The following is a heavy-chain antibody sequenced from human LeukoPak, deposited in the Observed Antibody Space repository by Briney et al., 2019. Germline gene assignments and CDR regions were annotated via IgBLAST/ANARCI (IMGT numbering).Heavy chain of an antibody. CDR3: AKSLVVVNDPPDY. J-gene: IGHJ4*02. V-gene: IGHV3-7*01. D-gene: IGHD2-21*01. Sequence: GGSLRLSCAASGFTFSTCWMTWVRQAPGKGLEWVANIKQDGSERYHVDSVKGRFTISRDNAKSSLYLQMNSLRAEDTAVYYCAKSLVVVNDPPDYWGQGTLVTVSS. CDR2: IKQDGSER. CDR1: GFTFSTCW.